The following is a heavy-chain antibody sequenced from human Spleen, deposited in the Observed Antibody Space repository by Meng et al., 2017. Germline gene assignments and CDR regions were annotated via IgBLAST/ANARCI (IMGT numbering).Heavy chain of an antibody. CDR2: IYWNGDK. Sequence: QITLNASGHSLVKPPQTLTLTCTFSGFSLSTSGVGVGWIRQPPGKTLEWLALIYWNGDKRYSPSLKSRLTITKDTSKNQVVLTMTNMDPVDTATYFCAHGRVSSWVGYFQHWGQGTLVTVSS. V-gene: IGHV2-5*01. D-gene: IGHD6-13*01. CDR1: GFSLSTSGVG. CDR3: AHGRVSSWVGYFQH. J-gene: IGHJ1*01.